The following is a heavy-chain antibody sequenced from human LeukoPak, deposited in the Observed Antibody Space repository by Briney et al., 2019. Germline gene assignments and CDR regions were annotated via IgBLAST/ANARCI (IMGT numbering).Heavy chain of an antibody. V-gene: IGHV5-51*01. J-gene: IGHJ5*02. CDR3: ADSFLEGFDP. CDR1: GYSFTSYW. CDR2: ISPGDSDT. D-gene: IGHD2-21*01. Sequence: GESLQISCKASGYSFTSYWIGWVRQMPGKGLEWLGIISPGDSDTRYSASFQGQVTISAEKSINTAYLQWSSLKAAETAMYYCADSFLEGFDPWGQGTLVSVSS.